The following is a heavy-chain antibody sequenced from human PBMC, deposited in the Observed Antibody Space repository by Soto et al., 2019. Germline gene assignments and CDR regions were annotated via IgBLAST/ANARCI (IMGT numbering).Heavy chain of an antibody. CDR2: IDPSDSYT. CDR3: ARLTSFGVGITPMDV. Sequence: GAAQPLSGKRCGDSDTRSWMSWVRQMQGKGLEWMGRIDPSDSYTNYSPSFQGHVTISADKSISTAYLQWSSLKASDTAMYYCARLTSFGVGITPMDVWGQRTTVTAP. D-gene: IGHD3-3*01. V-gene: IGHV5-10-1*01. J-gene: IGHJ6*02. CDR1: GDSDTRSW.